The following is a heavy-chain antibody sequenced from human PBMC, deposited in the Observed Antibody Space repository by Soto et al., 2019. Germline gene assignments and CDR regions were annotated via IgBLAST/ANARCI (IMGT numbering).Heavy chain of an antibody. CDR2: IYYSGST. D-gene: IGHD5-18*01. Sequence: QLQLQESGPGLVKPSETLSLTCTVSGGSISSSSYYWGWIRQPPGKGLEWIGSIYYSGSTYYNPSLKSRVTISVDTSKNQFSLKLSSVPAADTAVYYCARHSDTAMVTVHYWGQGTLVTVSS. J-gene: IGHJ4*02. CDR3: ARHSDTAMVTVHY. V-gene: IGHV4-39*01. CDR1: GGSISSSSYY.